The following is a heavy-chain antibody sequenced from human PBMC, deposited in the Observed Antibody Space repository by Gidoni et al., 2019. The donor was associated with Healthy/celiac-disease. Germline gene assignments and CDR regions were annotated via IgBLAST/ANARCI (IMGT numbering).Heavy chain of an antibody. V-gene: IGHV3-30*18. Sequence: SPGKGLEWVAVISYDGSNKYYADAVKGRITISRDNSKNTLYLKMNSRRAEDTAEYYCEKGGDGTVRGHFDYWGQGTLVTVSS. CDR3: EKGGDGTVRGHFDY. J-gene: IGHJ4*02. D-gene: IGHD6-13*01. CDR2: ISYDGSNK.